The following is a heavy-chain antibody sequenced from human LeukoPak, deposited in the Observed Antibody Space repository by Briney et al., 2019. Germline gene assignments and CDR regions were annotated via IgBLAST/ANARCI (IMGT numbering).Heavy chain of an antibody. V-gene: IGHV1-3*01. CDR1: ECTLTSYY. D-gene: IGHD5-18*01. Sequence: ASVKVSCKASECTLTSYYLHWVRQAPGQRLEWMGWINAGNGNTKYSQKFQGRVTITRDTSASTAYMELSSLRSEDTAVYYCARGYSYGYVDYWGQGTLVTVSS. J-gene: IGHJ4*02. CDR2: INAGNGNT. CDR3: ARGYSYGYVDY.